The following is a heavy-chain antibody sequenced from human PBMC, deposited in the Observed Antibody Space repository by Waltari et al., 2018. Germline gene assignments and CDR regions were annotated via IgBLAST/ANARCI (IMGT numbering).Heavy chain of an antibody. D-gene: IGHD4-17*01. CDR2: IYYSGST. CDR3: ARLTVTYYFDY. CDR1: GGSISSHY. Sequence: QVQLQESGPGLVKPSETLSLTCTVSGGSISSHYWSWIRQPPGKGLEWIGYIYYSGSTNYNPSLKSRVTISVDTSKNQFSLKLSSVTAADTAVYYCARLTVTYYFDYWGQGTLVTVSS. J-gene: IGHJ4*02. V-gene: IGHV4-59*11.